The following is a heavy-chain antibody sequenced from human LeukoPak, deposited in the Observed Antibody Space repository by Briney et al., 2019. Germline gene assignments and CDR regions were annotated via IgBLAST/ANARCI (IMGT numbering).Heavy chain of an antibody. D-gene: IGHD1-1*01. V-gene: IGHV4-59*01. J-gene: IGHJ4*02. CDR1: GGSISSYY. Sequence: SETLSLTCTVSGGSISSYYWSWIRQPPGKGQEWIGYIYYSGSTNYNPSLKSRVTISVDTSKNQFSLKLSSVAAADTAVYYCAREGGTSTIDYWGQGTLVTVSS. CDR3: AREGGTSTIDY. CDR2: IYYSGST.